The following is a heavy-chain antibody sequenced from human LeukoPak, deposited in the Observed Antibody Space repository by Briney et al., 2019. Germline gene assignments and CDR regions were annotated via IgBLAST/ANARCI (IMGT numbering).Heavy chain of an antibody. CDR2: INHSGST. V-gene: IGHV4-34*01. D-gene: IGHD3-3*01. CDR1: GGSFSGYY. Sequence: PSETLSLTCAAYGGSFSGYYWSWIRQPPGKGLEWIGEINHSGSTNYNPSLKSRVTISVDTSKNQFSLKLSSVTAADTAVYYCARGLSTYYDFWSGYSRNWFDPWGQGTLVTVSS. J-gene: IGHJ5*02. CDR3: ARGLSTYYDFWSGYSRNWFDP.